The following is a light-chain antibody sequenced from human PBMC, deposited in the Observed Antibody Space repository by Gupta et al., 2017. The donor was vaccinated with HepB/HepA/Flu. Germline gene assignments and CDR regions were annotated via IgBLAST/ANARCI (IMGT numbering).Light chain of an antibody. CDR2: SAS. Sequence: DTHMTQSRSSLSASVGDRVTITCRASQNILSYLNWYQQKPGKAPKVLILSASHLQSGVPWRFSGSGSGTEFSLTINRLHPEDFAAYYCQQGFNNPWTFGQGTKVEI. CDR3: QQGFNNPWT. V-gene: IGKV1-39*01. J-gene: IGKJ1*01. CDR1: QNILSY.